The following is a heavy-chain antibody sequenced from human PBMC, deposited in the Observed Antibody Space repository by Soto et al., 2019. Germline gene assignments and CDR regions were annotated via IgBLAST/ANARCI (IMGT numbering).Heavy chain of an antibody. CDR2: IIPILGIA. CDR3: ANNRGYCSGGSCGMNWFDP. V-gene: IGHV1-69*02. J-gene: IGHJ5*02. D-gene: IGHD2-15*01. CDR1: GGTFSSYT. Sequence: SVKVSCKASGGTFSSYTISWVRQAPGQGLEWMGRIIPILGIANYAQKFQGRVTITADKSTSTAYMELSSLRSEDTAVYYCANNRGYCSGGSCGMNWFDPWGQGTLVTVSS.